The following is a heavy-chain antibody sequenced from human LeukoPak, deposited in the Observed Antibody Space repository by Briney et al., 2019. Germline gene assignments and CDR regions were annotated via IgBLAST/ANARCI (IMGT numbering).Heavy chain of an antibody. V-gene: IGHV3-11*04. CDR3: ARAETSRANFDY. Sequence: GGSLRLSCAASGFTFSDYYMSWIRQAPGKGLDWVSYISASSSTIYYADSVQGRLTISRDNAKNSLYLQMNSLRAEDTAVYYCARAETSRANFDYWGQGTLVTVSS. CDR2: ISASSSTI. CDR1: GFTFSDYY. D-gene: IGHD3-10*01. J-gene: IGHJ4*02.